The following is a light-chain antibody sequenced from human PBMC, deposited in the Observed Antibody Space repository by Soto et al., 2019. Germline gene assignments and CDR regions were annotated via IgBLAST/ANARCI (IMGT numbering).Light chain of an antibody. CDR3: SSYRSGNTYV. CDR1: RSDVGGYEY. J-gene: IGLJ1*01. Sequence: QSALTQPAYVSGSPGQSITISCTGTRSDVGGYEYVSWYQQHPGKAPKLIIYEVFDRPAAVSRRFSGSKSGNTASLTISGLQAEDEADYHCSSYRSGNTYVFGTGTNVTVL. V-gene: IGLV2-14*01. CDR2: EVF.